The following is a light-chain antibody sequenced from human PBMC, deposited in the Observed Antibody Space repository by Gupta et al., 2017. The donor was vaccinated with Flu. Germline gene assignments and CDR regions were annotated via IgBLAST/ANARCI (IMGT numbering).Light chain of an antibody. CDR3: QQDYTSHT. J-gene: IGKJ1*01. Sequence: EIVMTQSPATLSLSPGERATLSCRASQNVNNNLAWYQKKSGQSPRILIYGASTSATGVPGRFSGSRYGKEFTLTSGRLQYEDSAVYYGQQDYTSHTFGQGTKVEIK. CDR2: GAS. CDR1: QNVNNN. V-gene: IGKV3-15*01.